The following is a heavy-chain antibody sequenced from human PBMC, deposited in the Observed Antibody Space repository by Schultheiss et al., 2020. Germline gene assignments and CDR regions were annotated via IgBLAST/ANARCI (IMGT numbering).Heavy chain of an antibody. CDR1: GFTYDNFW. Sequence: GGSLRLSCVASGFTYDNFWMSWVRQAPGKGLEWVANIKQDGGDISYVDSVRGRFTISRDNARNLLYLQMNSLRAEDTALYYCATYVSGWYNAFDIWGRGTMVTVSS. D-gene: IGHD6-19*01. J-gene: IGHJ3*02. V-gene: IGHV3-7*03. CDR3: ATYVSGWYNAFDI. CDR2: IKQDGGDI.